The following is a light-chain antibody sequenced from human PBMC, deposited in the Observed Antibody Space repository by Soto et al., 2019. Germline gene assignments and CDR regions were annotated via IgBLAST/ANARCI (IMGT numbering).Light chain of an antibody. J-gene: IGLJ2*01. CDR2: DNN. V-gene: IGLV1-51*01. Sequence: QSVLTQPPSVSAAPGQKVTISCSGSNSNIGNNYVSWYQQLPGTAPKLLIYDNNKRPSGIPDRFSGSKSGTSATLGITGLQAGDEADYYCGTWDTGLSGVLFGGGTKLTVL. CDR1: NSNIGNNY. CDR3: GTWDTGLSGVL.